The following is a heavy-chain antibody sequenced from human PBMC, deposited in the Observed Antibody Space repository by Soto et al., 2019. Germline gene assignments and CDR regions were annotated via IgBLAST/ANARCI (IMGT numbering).Heavy chain of an antibody. CDR1: GFTFSSYG. J-gene: IGHJ4*02. CDR2: ISYDGSNK. Sequence: GGSLRLSCAASGFTFSSYGMHWVRQAPGKGLEWVAVISYDGSNKYYADSVKGRFTISRDNSKNTLYLQMNSLRAEDTAVYYCAKDLYSSGYSFRGGPWYWGQGTLVTVSS. CDR3: AKDLYSSGYSFRGGPWY. V-gene: IGHV3-30*18. D-gene: IGHD3-22*01.